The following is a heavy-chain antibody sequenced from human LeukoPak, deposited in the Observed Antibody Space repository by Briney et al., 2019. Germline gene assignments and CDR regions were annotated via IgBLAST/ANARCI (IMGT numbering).Heavy chain of an antibody. V-gene: IGHV3-66*04. CDR3: ARRYSSSPYYFDY. CDR1: GFIFSRYE. CDR2: IYSGGST. D-gene: IGHD6-13*01. J-gene: IGHJ4*02. Sequence: GGSLRLSCAASGFIFSRYEMNWVRQAPGKGLEWVSVIYSGGSTYYADSVKGRFTISRDNSKNTLYLQMNSLRAEDTAVYYCARRYSSSPYYFDYWGQGTLVTVSS.